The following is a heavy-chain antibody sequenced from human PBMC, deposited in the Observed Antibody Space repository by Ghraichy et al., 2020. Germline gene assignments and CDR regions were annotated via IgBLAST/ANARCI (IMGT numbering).Heavy chain of an antibody. Sequence: LSLTCAASGFTFSSYSMNWVRQAPGKGLEWVSYISSSSTIYYADSVKGRFTISRDNAKNSLYLQMNSLRAEDTAVYYCARVKHYGDNTTPWGQGTLVTVSS. CDR1: GFTFSSYS. V-gene: IGHV3-48*01. CDR3: ARVKHYGDNTTP. J-gene: IGHJ5*02. CDR2: ISSSSTI. D-gene: IGHD4-17*01.